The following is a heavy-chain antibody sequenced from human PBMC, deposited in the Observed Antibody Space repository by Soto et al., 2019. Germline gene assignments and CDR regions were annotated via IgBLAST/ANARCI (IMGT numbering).Heavy chain of an antibody. CDR2: INAGNVNT. D-gene: IGHD6-13*01. Sequence: QVQLVQSGAEVKKPGASVKVSCKASGYTFTSYAMHWVRQAPGQRLEWMGWINAGNVNTKYSQKFQGRVTITRDPSASLASMQLRSLRSEDTAVYYCARPHFSSSYYFAYWGQGTLVTVSS. J-gene: IGHJ4*02. CDR1: GYTFTSYA. CDR3: ARPHFSSSYYFAY. V-gene: IGHV1-3*01.